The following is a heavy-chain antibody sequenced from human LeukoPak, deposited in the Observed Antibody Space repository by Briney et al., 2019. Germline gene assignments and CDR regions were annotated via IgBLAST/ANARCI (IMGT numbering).Heavy chain of an antibody. CDR3: ARDINWDYKGFFEC. Sequence: PGGSLRLSCAASGFTFSSYAMHWVRQAPGKGLEWVAVISYDGSNKYYADSVKGRFTISRDNSKNTLFLQMNSLRAEDTAVYYCARDINWDYKGFFECWGQGTLVTVSS. CDR2: ISYDGSNK. J-gene: IGHJ4*02. CDR1: GFTFSSYA. D-gene: IGHD1-7*01. V-gene: IGHV3-30-3*01.